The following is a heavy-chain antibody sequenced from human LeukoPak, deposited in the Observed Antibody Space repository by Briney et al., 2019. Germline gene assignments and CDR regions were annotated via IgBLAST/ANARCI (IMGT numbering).Heavy chain of an antibody. V-gene: IGHV3-21*01. J-gene: IGHJ5*02. CDR2: ISSSSSYI. CDR1: GFTFSSYS. Sequence: PGRSLRLSCAASGFTFSSYSMNWVRQAPGKGLEWVSSISSSSSYIYYADSVKGRFTISRDNAKNSLYLQMNSLRAEDTAVYYCATARGIHNWFDPWGQGTLVTVSS. D-gene: IGHD6-13*01. CDR3: ATARGIHNWFDP.